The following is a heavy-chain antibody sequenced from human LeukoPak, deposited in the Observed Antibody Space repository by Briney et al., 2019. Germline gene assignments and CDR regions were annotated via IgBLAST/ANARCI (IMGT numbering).Heavy chain of an antibody. CDR1: GGTFSSYT. CDR3: AKGAATLVRGVFDS. V-gene: IGHV1-69*05. D-gene: IGHD3-10*01. Sequence: SVKVSCKASGGTFSSYTVSWVRQAPGQGLEWMGGIIPVFDTTSYAQRFQGRVTITTDESTSTAFMELRSLRFEDTAVYYSAKGAATLVRGVFDSWGQGTLVTVSS. CDR2: IIPVFDTT. J-gene: IGHJ4*02.